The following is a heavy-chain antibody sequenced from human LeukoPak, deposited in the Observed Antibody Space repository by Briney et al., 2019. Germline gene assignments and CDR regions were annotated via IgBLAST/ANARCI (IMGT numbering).Heavy chain of an antibody. CDR2: ISSSHSTI. D-gene: IGHD3-10*01. Sequence: GGPLRLSCAASGFRFNDYYMSWIRQAPGKGLEWIGYISSSHSTIYYADSMKGRFTISRDNAENTLYLQMINLRAEDTAVYYCARLYYQLLPYFDYWGQGTLVTVAS. V-gene: IGHV3-11*04. CDR3: ARLYYQLLPYFDY. J-gene: IGHJ4*02. CDR1: GFRFNDYY.